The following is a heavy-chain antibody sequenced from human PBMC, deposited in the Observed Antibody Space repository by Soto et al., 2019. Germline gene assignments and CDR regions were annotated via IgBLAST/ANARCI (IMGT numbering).Heavy chain of an antibody. CDR1: GGSISSGGYY. CDR2: IYYSGST. J-gene: IGHJ6*03. Sequence: PSETLSLTCTVSGGSISSGGYYWSWIRQHPGKGLEWIGYIYYSGSTYYNPSLKSRVTISVDTSKNQFSLKLSSVTAADTAIYYCARGMGITADYYYYMDVWGKGTTVTVSS. D-gene: IGHD7-27*01. CDR3: ARGMGITADYYYYMDV. V-gene: IGHV4-31*03.